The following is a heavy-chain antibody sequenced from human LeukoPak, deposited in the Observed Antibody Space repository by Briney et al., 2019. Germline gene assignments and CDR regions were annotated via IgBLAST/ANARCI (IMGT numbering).Heavy chain of an antibody. CDR3: ARSRSYTVTTSFWYFDL. V-gene: IGHV4-34*01. Sequence: KPSETLSLTCAVYGGSFSGYYWSWIRQPPGKXXXXXXXXXXSGSTNYNPSLKSRVTISVDTSKNQFSLKLSSVTAADTAVYYCARSRSYTVTTSFWYFDLWGRGTLVTVSS. J-gene: IGHJ2*01. D-gene: IGHD4-17*01. CDR2: XXXSGST. CDR1: GGSFSGYY.